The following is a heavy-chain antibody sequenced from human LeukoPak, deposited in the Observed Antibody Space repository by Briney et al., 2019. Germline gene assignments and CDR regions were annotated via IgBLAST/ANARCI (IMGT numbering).Heavy chain of an antibody. CDR2: IIPIFGTA. J-gene: IGHJ5*02. V-gene: IGHV1-69*05. D-gene: IGHD6-6*01. CDR3: ARDRHPNWFDP. CDR1: GGTFSSYA. Sequence: SVRVSCKASGGTFSSYAISWVRQAPGQGLEWMGGIIPIFGTANYAQKFQGRVTMTRDMSTSTVYMELSSLRSEDTAVYYCARDRHPNWFDPWGQGTLVTVSS.